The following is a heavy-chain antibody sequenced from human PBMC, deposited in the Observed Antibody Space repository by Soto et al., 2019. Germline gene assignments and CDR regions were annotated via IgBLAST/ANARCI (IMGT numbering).Heavy chain of an antibody. CDR1: GYTFTSYY. Sequence: ASVKVSCKASGYTFTSYYMHWVRQAPGQGLEWMGIINPSGGSTSYAQKFQGRVTMTRDTSTSTVYMELSSLRSEDTAVYYFAKFEALGYCTSTSCYNYYFDYWGKGTLVTVSS. V-gene: IGHV1-46*01. CDR3: AKFEALGYCTSTSCYNYYFDY. CDR2: INPSGGST. D-gene: IGHD2-2*02. J-gene: IGHJ4*02.